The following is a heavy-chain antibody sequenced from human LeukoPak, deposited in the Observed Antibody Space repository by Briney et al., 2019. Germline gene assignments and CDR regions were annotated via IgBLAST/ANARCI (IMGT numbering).Heavy chain of an antibody. D-gene: IGHD5-18*01. CDR1: GFTVSNKY. J-gene: IGHJ4*02. V-gene: IGHV3-53*01. CDR3: ARGTPDTYGRLLGY. CDR2: IFSGGNT. Sequence: PGGSLRLSCAASGFTVSNKYMSWVRQTPGKGLEWVSVIFSGGNTYYADSVKGRFTISRDNSKNTLYLQMNSLRAEDTAVYYCARGTPDTYGRLLGYWGQGTLVTVSS.